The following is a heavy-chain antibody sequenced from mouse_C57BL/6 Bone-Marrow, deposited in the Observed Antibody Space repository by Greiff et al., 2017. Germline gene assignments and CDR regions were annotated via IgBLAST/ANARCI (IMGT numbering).Heavy chain of an antibody. CDR2: IYPRSGNT. D-gene: IGHD1-2*01. V-gene: IGHV1-81*01. CDR3: ATSLRRGAY. Sequence: VKLMESGAELARPGASVKLSCKASGYTFTSYGISWVKQRTGQGLEWIGEIYPRSGNTYYNEKFKGKATLTADKSSSTAYMELRSLTSEDSAVYFCATSLRRGAYWGQGTLVTVSA. J-gene: IGHJ3*01. CDR1: GYTFTSYG.